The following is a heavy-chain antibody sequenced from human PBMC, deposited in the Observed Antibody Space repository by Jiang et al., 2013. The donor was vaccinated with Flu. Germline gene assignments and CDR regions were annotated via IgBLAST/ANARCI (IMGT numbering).Heavy chain of an antibody. CDR3: ASLEEFTVTGHY. J-gene: IGHJ4*02. CDR2: IIPIFGTA. Sequence: SGGTFSSYAISWVRQAPGQGLEWMGGIIPIFGTANYAQKFQGRVTITADESTSTAYMELSSLRSEDTAVYYCASLEEFTVTGHYWGQGTLVTVSS. V-gene: IGHV1-69*01. CDR1: GGTFSSYA. D-gene: IGHD4-17*01.